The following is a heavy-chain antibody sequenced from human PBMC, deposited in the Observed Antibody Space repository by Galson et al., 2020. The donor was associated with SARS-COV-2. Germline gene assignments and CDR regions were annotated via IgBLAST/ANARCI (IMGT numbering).Heavy chain of an antibody. CDR1: GFTFSSYG. Sequence: LSLTCAASGFTFSSYGMHWVRQAPGKGLEWVAVIWYDGSNKYYADSVKGRFTISRDNSKNTLYLQMNSLRAEDTAVYYCARSPAHYYGMDVWGQGTTVTVSS. J-gene: IGHJ6*02. V-gene: IGHV3-33*01. CDR2: IWYDGSNK. CDR3: ARSPAHYYGMDV. D-gene: IGHD2-2*01.